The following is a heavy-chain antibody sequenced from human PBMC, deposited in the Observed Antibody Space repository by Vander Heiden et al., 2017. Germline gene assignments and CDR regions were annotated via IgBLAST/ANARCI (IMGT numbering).Heavy chain of an antibody. CDR3: ARIQSNDAFDI. Sequence: QVQLQQCGAGLLKPSETLSLTCAAYGGSFGAYYGSWIRARPGKGLEWIGEINHSGSTNYNPSLKGRVTISVDTSKNQFSLKLSSVTAADTAVYYCARIQSNDAFDIWGQGTMVTVSS. CDR1: GGSFGAYY. J-gene: IGHJ3*02. D-gene: IGHD4-4*01. CDR2: INHSGST. V-gene: IGHV4-34*01.